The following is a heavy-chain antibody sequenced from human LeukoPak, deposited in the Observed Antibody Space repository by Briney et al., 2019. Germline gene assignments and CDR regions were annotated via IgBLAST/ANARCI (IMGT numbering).Heavy chain of an antibody. CDR2: ISSSGSTI. V-gene: IGHV3-11*01. Sequence: IPGGSLRLSCAASGFTFSDYYMSWIRQAPGKGLEWVSYISSSGSTIYYADSVKGRFTISRDNAKNSLCLQMNSLRAEDTAVYYCAREKMIAVAADYYYYGMDVWGQGTTVTVSS. CDR1: GFTFSDYY. D-gene: IGHD6-19*01. CDR3: AREKMIAVAADYYYYGMDV. J-gene: IGHJ6*02.